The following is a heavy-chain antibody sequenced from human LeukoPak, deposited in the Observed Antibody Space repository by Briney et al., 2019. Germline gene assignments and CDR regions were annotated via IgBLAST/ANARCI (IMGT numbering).Heavy chain of an antibody. Sequence: GGSLRLSCAASGFTFSSHAMSWVRQAPGKGLEWVSGISGSGGSTYYADSVKGRFTISRDNSKNTLYLQMSSLRAEDTAVYYCARSSGDYYWSGGMDVWGQGTTVTVSS. V-gene: IGHV3-23*01. CDR3: ARSSGDYYWSGGMDV. D-gene: IGHD3-22*01. J-gene: IGHJ6*02. CDR1: GFTFSSHA. CDR2: ISGSGGST.